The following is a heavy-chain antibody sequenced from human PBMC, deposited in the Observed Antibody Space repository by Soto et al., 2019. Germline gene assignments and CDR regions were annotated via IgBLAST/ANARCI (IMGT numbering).Heavy chain of an antibody. J-gene: IGHJ6*02. CDR2: ISTYNGNT. CDR3: ARDPYHVLMVNAPNLYGMDV. V-gene: IGHV1-18*01. CDR1: GYTFTTSD. D-gene: IGHD2-8*01. Sequence: QVQLVQSGAEVKKPGASVKVSCKASGYTFTTSDISWVRQAPGQGLEWMGRISTYNGNTNYPQSLQGRLTMTTDTSTTTDYMEMSSLRSDDTAVDYCARDPYHVLMVNAPNLYGMDVWGQGTTGIVSS.